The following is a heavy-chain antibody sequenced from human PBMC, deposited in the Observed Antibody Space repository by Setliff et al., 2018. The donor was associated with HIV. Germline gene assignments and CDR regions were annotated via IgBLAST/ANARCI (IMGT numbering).Heavy chain of an antibody. CDR3: ARQVEGSGFDI. Sequence: KTSETLSLTCDVSGFSITSGYYWGWIRQPPGKGLNWIGNIYHDGSTFFSPSLRRRVSMSVDTSKNHFSLKMTSVTAADTAVSFCARQVEGSGFDIWGQGTMVTVS. J-gene: IGHJ3*02. CDR1: GFSITSGYY. V-gene: IGHV4-38-2*01. CDR2: IYHDGST.